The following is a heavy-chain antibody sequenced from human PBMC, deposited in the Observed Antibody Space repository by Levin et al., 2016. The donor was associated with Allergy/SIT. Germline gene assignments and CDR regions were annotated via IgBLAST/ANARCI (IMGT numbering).Heavy chain of an antibody. J-gene: IGHJ3*02. V-gene: IGHV4-31*02. CDR3: ARVRGTVVNIGDAFDI. D-gene: IGHD4-23*01. CDR2: IYYSGST. Sequence: WIRQPPGKGLEWIGYIYYSGSTYYNPSLKSRVTISVDTSKNQFSLKLSSVTAADTAVYYCARVRGTVVNIGDAFDIWGQGTMVTVSS.